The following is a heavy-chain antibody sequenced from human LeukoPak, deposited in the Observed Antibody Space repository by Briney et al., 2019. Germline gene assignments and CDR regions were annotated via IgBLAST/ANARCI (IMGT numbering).Heavy chain of an antibody. CDR2: IRTSSGGI. CDR1: GFTFSRYS. J-gene: IGHJ3*02. Sequence: PGGSLRLSCAASGFTFSRYSVNWVRQAPGKGLEWVAYIRTSSGGIYYADSVKGRFTISTDTAKNSLYLQMNSLRAEDTAVYYCARVRKYSSGWYDAFDIWGQGTMVTVSS. D-gene: IGHD6-19*01. CDR3: ARVRKYSSGWYDAFDI. V-gene: IGHV3-48*01.